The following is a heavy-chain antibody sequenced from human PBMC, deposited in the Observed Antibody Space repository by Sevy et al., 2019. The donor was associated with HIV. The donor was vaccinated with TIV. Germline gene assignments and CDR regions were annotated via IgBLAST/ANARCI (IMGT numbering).Heavy chain of an antibody. V-gene: IGHV3-9*01. CDR2: VSWNSASI. J-gene: IGHJ3*02. CDR3: TKDLGATLFPGYCYDGTCWPRDGFDI. Sequence: GGSLRLSCAASGFTFDDYAMHWVRQAPGKGLEWVSGVSWNSASIGYAGSVRGRFTISRDNAKNFLSLQMYILRSEDTAFYYCTKDLGATLFPGYCYDGTCWPRDGFDIWGHGTIVTVSS. D-gene: IGHD2-15*01. CDR1: GFTFDDYA.